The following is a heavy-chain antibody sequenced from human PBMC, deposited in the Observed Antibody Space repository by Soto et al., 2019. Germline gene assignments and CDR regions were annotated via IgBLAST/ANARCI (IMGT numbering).Heavy chain of an antibody. V-gene: IGHV3-33*01. D-gene: IGHD3-22*01. CDR1: GFTFSSYG. CDR2: IWYDGSNK. CDR3: ARVNYYDSSGYPHDDY. J-gene: IGHJ4*02. Sequence: GGSLRLSCAASGFTFSSYGMHWVRQAPGKGLEWVAVIWYDGSNKYCADSVKGRFTISRDNSKNTLYLQMDSLRAEDTAVYYCARVNYYDSSGYPHDDYWGQGTLVTVSS.